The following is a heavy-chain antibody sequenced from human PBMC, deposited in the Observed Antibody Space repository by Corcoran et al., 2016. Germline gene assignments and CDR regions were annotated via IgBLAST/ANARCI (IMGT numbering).Heavy chain of an antibody. Sequence: EMQLVESGGGLIQPGGSLRLSCAVSGFTVSSNDMNWFRQVPGKGLEWVSYISSSSSTIYYADSVKGRFTISRDNAKNSLYLQMNSLRAEDTAVYYCASRLTGPWEGHAFDIWGQGTMVTVSS. CDR3: ASRLTGPWEGHAFDI. J-gene: IGHJ3*02. D-gene: IGHD1-26*01. CDR2: ISSSSSTI. CDR1: GFTVSSND. V-gene: IGHV3-48*04.